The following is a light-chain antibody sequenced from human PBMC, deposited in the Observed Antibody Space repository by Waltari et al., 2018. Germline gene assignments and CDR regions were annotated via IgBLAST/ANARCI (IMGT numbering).Light chain of an antibody. CDR3: QTGGHGTWV. V-gene: IGLV4-69*01. CDR1: SGHSNNI. J-gene: IGLJ3*02. CDR2: VNSDGSH. Sequence: QLVLTQSPSASASLGASVKLTCTLDSGHSNNIVAWLQRRPEKGPRYLMKVNSDGSHTKGDAIPVRFSGSSSGPGRYLTISSLQSEDEADYYCQTGGHGTWVFGGGTKLTVV.